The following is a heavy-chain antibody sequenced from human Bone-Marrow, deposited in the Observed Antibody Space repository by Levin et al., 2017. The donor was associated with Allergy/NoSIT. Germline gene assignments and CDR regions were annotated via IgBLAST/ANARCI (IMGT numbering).Heavy chain of an antibody. D-gene: IGHD6-19*01. CDR1: GFTFSSYA. CDR2: ISGSGSTT. V-gene: IGHV3-23*01. Sequence: GESLKISCAASGFTFSSYAMSWVRQAPGKGLEWVSAISGSGSTTYYADSVKGRFTISRDNSKNTLYLQMNSLRAEDTALYYCAKRADYNSGWFDYWGQGTLVTVSS. CDR3: AKRADYNSGWFDY. J-gene: IGHJ4*02.